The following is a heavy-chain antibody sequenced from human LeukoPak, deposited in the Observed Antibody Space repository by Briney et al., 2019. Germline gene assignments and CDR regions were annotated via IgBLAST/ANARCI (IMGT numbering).Heavy chain of an antibody. CDR3: AKDYIAAAGTYYYYGMDV. Sequence: GGSLRLSCAASGFTFDDYAMHWVRHAPGKGLEWVSPISGDGGSTYYADSVKGRFTISRDNSKNSLYLQMNSLRTEDTALYYCAKDYIAAAGTYYYYGMDVWGQGTTVTVSS. D-gene: IGHD6-13*01. J-gene: IGHJ6*02. CDR2: ISGDGGST. CDR1: GFTFDDYA. V-gene: IGHV3-43*02.